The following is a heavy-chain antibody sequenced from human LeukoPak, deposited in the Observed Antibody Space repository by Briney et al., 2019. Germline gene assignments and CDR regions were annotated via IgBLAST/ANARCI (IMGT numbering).Heavy chain of an antibody. CDR3: ARDMTADCGGDCYPQYYFDY. Sequence: GASVKASCKVSGYTLTELSMHWVRQAPGQGLEWMGIINPSGGSTSYAQKFQGRVTMTRDTSTSTVYMELSSLRSEDTAVYYCARDMTADCGGDCYPQYYFDYWGQGTLVTVSS. V-gene: IGHV1-46*01. CDR2: INPSGGST. J-gene: IGHJ4*02. D-gene: IGHD2-21*02. CDR1: GYTLTELS.